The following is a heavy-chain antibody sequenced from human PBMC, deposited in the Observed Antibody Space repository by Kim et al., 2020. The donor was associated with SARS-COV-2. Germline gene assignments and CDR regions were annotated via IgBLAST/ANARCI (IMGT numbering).Heavy chain of an antibody. J-gene: IGHJ4*02. CDR2: STI. V-gene: IGHV3-11*01. D-gene: IGHD3-3*01. CDR3: ARRTIAIDY. Sequence: STIYYADSVKGRFTNSRDNAKNSLYLQMNSLRAEDTAVYYCARRTIAIDYWGQGTLVTVSS.